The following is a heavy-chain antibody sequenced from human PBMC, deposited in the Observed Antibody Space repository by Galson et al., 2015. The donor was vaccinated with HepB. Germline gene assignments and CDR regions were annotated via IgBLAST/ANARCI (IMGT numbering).Heavy chain of an antibody. V-gene: IGHV3-30*04. Sequence: SLRLSCAASGYTFSRYAMHWVRPAPGKWLEWVPVISTDESNKYYADSVKGRFTLYRDNSKNTLYLQMNSLKAEDTAVYYCARVALSDWDSCGYYSFDYWGQGTLVTVSS. CDR3: ARVALSDWDSCGYYSFDY. CDR1: GYTFSRYA. J-gene: IGHJ4*02. CDR2: ISTDESNK. D-gene: IGHD3-22*01.